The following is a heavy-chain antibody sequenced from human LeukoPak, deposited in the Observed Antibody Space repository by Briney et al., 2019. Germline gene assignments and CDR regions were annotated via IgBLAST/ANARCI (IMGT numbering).Heavy chain of an antibody. Sequence: GGSLRLSCAASGFTFSSYAMSWVRQAPGKGLEWVSAISGSGGSTYYADPVKGRFTISRDNSKNTLYLQMNSLRAEDTAVYYCAKDLASVDYYDSSGYYFGGQGTLVTVSS. V-gene: IGHV3-23*01. J-gene: IGHJ4*02. CDR3: AKDLASVDYYDSSGYYF. CDR1: GFTFSSYA. D-gene: IGHD3-22*01. CDR2: ISGSGGST.